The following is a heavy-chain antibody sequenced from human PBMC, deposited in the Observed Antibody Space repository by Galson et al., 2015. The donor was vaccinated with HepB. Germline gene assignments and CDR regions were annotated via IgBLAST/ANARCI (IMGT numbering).Heavy chain of an antibody. D-gene: IGHD3-3*01. CDR1: GVTFSDAW. V-gene: IGHV3-15*01. J-gene: IGHJ6*03. CDR2: IKSKTDGGTT. CDR3: TIAYYDFWSGYYPHYYYYYMDV. Sequence: SLRLSCAVSGVTFSDAWMGWVRQAPGKGLEWVGRIKSKTDGGTTDYAAPVKGRFTISRDDSKNTLYLQMNSLKTEDTAVYYCTIAYYDFWSGYYPHYYYYYMDVWGKGTTVTVSS.